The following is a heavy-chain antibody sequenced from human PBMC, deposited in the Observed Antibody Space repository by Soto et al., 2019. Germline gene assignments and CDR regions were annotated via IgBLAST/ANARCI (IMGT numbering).Heavy chain of an antibody. CDR3: ARGVVYPTPTYSYGYYFDY. CDR1: GGSFSGYY. Sequence: PSETLSLTCAVYGGSFSGYYWSWIRQPPGKGLEWIGEINHSGSTNYNPSLKSRVTISVDTSKNQFSLKLSSVTAADTAVYYCARGVVYPTPTYSYGYYFDYWGQGTLVTVSS. J-gene: IGHJ4*02. D-gene: IGHD5-18*01. CDR2: INHSGST. V-gene: IGHV4-34*01.